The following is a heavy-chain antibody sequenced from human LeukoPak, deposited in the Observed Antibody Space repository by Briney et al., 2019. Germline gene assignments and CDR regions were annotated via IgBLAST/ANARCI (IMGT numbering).Heavy chain of an antibody. J-gene: IGHJ4*02. CDR1: GYTFSGYY. CDR2: ISAYNGNT. D-gene: IGHD3-3*01. Sequence: ASVKVSCKASGYTFSGYYMHWVRQAPGQGLEWMGWISAYNGNTNYAQKLQGRVTMTTDTSTSTAYMELRSLRSDDTAVYYCARHPYYDFWSGYFTYYFDYWGQGTLVTVSS. V-gene: IGHV1-18*04. CDR3: ARHPYYDFWSGYFTYYFDY.